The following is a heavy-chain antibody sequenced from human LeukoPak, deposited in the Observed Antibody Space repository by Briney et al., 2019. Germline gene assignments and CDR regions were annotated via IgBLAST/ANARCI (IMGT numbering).Heavy chain of an antibody. D-gene: IGHD3-22*01. CDR1: GYTFTSYG. CDR2: ISAYNGNT. Sequence: ASVKVSCKASGYTFTSYGISWVRQAPGQGLEWMGWISAYNGNTNYAQKLQGRVTMTTDTSTSTAYMELRSLRSDDTAVYYCASKMLYYYDSTGLGDYWGQGTPVTVSS. CDR3: ASKMLYYYDSTGLGDY. J-gene: IGHJ4*02. V-gene: IGHV1-18*01.